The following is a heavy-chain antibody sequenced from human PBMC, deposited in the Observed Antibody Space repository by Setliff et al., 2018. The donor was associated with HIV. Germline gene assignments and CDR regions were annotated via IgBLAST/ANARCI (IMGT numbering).Heavy chain of an antibody. D-gene: IGHD1-26*01. CDR1: GYTFSNYG. CDR2: ITSYNGNT. CDR3: ARDHHSGRGSNFPWYSDL. J-gene: IGHJ2*01. V-gene: IGHV1-18*01. Sequence: GASVKVSCKASGYTFSNYGITWVRQAPGQGLEWRGWITSYNGNTNYAKKFKGRVTMTTDTSTSIAYMELKSLRSEDTAVYYCARDHHSGRGSNFPWYSDLWGRGTLVTVSS.